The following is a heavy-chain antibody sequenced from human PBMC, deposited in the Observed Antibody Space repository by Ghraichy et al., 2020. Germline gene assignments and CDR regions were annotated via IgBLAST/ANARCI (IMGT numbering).Heavy chain of an antibody. J-gene: IGHJ4*02. Sequence: GESLNISCAASGFTFSSYGIHWVRQAPGKGLEWVAFIRYDGSNKYYADSVKGRFTISRDNSKNTLYLQMNSLRAEDTAVYYCAKASLIAVALDYWGQGTLVTVSS. CDR2: IRYDGSNK. CDR1: GFTFSSYG. D-gene: IGHD6-19*01. V-gene: IGHV3-30*02. CDR3: AKASLIAVALDY.